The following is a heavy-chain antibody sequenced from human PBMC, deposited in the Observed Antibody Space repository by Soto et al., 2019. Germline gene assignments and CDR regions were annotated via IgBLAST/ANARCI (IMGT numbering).Heavy chain of an antibody. J-gene: IGHJ4*02. CDR1: GGSISGYY. Sequence: SETLSLTCTVSGGSISGYYWSWIRQPPGKGLEWIGHIYYNGSSYYNPSLKSRLTISVDTPKNQFSLKLSSVTAADTAVYYCARGGGSLPYWGQGTLVTVSS. CDR2: IYYNGSS. CDR3: ARGGGSLPY. V-gene: IGHV4-59*01. D-gene: IGHD1-26*01.